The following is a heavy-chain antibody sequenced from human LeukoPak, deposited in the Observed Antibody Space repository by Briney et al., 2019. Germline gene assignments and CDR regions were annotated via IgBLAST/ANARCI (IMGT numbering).Heavy chain of an antibody. CDR1: GYTFTDSY. V-gene: IGHV1-2*02. J-gene: IGHJ3*02. CDR3: ARDGNFDI. Sequence: SVKVSCKASGYTFTDSYIHWIRQAPGQGLEWMGWINPNSGGTNYAQKFQGRVATTRDTSISTTYMELTRLTSDDTAVYYCARDGNFDIWGQGTMVTVSS. D-gene: IGHD4-23*01. CDR2: INPNSGGT.